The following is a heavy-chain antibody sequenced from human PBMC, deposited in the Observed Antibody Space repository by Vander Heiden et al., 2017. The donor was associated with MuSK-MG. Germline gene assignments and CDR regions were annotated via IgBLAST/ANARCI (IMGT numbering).Heavy chain of an antibody. V-gene: IGHV4-34*01. CDR1: GGSFSGYY. CDR2: INHSGST. J-gene: IGHJ4*02. Sequence: QVQLQQWGAGLLKPSETLSLTCAVYGGSFSGYYWSWIRQPPGKGLEWIGEINHSGSTNYNPSLKSRVTISVDTSKNQFSLKLSSVTAADTAVYYCARRYGWRYYFDYWGQGTLVTVSS. D-gene: IGHD5-18*01. CDR3: ARRYGWRYYFDY.